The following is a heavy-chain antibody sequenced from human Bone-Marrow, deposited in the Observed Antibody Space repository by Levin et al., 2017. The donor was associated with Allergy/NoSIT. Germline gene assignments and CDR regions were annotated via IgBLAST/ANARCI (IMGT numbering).Heavy chain of an antibody. CDR1: GDSISDGDYY. J-gene: IGHJ4*02. CDR3: ARLQGGDDYGDYLRDY. V-gene: IGHV4-30-4*01. D-gene: IGHD4-17*01. Sequence: SETLSLTCTVSGDSISDGDYYWSWIRQPPGKGLEWIGNIYYSGSTNYNPSLKSRVTISVDTSKNQFSLKLSSVTAADTAGFYCARLQGGDDYGDYLRDYLGQGTLVSVSS. CDR2: IYYSGST.